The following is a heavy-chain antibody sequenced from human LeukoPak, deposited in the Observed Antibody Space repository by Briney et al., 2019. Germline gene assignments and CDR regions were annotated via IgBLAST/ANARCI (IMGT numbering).Heavy chain of an antibody. CDR2: IKQDGSEK. J-gene: IGHJ4*02. V-gene: IGHV3-7*01. CDR1: GFTFSSYW. Sequence: PGGSLRLSCAASGFTFSSYWMSWVRQAPGKGLEWVANIKQDGSEKYYVDSVKGRFTISRDNSKNTLYLQMNSLRAEDTAVYYCARSGFFSGSNSLWPDYWGQGTLVTVSS. CDR3: ARSGFFSGSNSLWPDY. D-gene: IGHD2-2*01.